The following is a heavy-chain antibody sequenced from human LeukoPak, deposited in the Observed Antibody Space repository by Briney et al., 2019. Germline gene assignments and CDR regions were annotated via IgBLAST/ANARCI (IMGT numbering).Heavy chain of an antibody. D-gene: IGHD4-17*01. Sequence: GGSLRLSCAASGFTFSDYYMSWIRQAPGKGLEWVSYTSSSSSYTNYADSVKGRFTISRDNAKNSLYLQMNSLRAEDTAVYYCARALDYGETNWFDPWGQGTLVTVSS. V-gene: IGHV3-11*06. J-gene: IGHJ5*02. CDR2: TSSSSSYT. CDR3: ARALDYGETNWFDP. CDR1: GFTFSDYY.